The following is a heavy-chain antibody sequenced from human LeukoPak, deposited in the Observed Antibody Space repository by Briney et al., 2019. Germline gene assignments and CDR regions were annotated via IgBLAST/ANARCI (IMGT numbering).Heavy chain of an antibody. V-gene: IGHV3-48*03. D-gene: IGHD5-12*01. CDR2: ISSTSSTR. J-gene: IGHJ4*02. CDR1: GFTFSSYE. CDR3: ARLSGYDWESFYDY. Sequence: GGSLRLSCAASGFTFSSYEMNWVRQAPGKGLEWVSYISSTSSTRYYADSVKGRFTISRDNAKNSLYLQMNSLRADDTAVYYCARLSGYDWESFYDYWGQGTLVTVSS.